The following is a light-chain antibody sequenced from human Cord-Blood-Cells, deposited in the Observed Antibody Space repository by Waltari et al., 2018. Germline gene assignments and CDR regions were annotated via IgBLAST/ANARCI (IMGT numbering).Light chain of an antibody. J-gene: IGLJ1*01. V-gene: IGLV1-44*01. CDR3: AAWDDSLNGYV. CDR1: SSNIGSNT. CDR2: SNN. Sequence: QSVLTQPPSASGTPGQRVTISCSGSSSNIGSNTVNWYQQLPGTAPKLLIYSNNQVPSGVPDRFAGSKSGTSASLAISGLQSEDEADYYCAAWDDSLNGYVFGTGTKVTVL.